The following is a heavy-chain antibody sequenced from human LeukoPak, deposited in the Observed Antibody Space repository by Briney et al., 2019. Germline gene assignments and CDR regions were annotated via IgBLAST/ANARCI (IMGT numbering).Heavy chain of an antibody. D-gene: IGHD6-13*01. CDR3: AKEAGYSSSWYYFDY. CDR1: GFTFSSHS. CDR2: ISSGSSTI. V-gene: IGHV3-48*01. Sequence: GGSLRLSCAASGFTFSSHSMNWVRQAPGKGLEWVSYISSGSSTIYYADSVKGRFTISRDNAKNSLYLQMNSLGAEDTAVYYCAKEAGYSSSWYYFDYWGQGTLVTVSS. J-gene: IGHJ4*02.